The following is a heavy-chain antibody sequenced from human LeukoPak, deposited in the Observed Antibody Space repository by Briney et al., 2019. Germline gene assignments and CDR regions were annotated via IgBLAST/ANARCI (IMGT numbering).Heavy chain of an antibody. D-gene: IGHD3-22*01. J-gene: IGHJ4*02. CDR3: AKDATGSYYYDSSGPDYFDY. CDR2: IRYDGSNK. Sequence: GGSLRLSYAASGFTFSSYGMHWVRQASGKGLEWVAFIRYDGSNKYYADSVKGRFTISRDNSKNTLYLQMNSLRAEDTAVYYCAKDATGSYYYDSSGPDYFDYWGQGTLVTVSS. V-gene: IGHV3-30*02. CDR1: GFTFSSYG.